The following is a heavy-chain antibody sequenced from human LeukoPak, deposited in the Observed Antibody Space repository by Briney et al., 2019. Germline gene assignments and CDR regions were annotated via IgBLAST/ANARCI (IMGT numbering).Heavy chain of an antibody. CDR2: IKQDGSEK. CDR1: GFTFSSYW. Sequence: GGSLRLSCAASGFTFSSYWMSWVRQAPGKGLEWVANIKQDGSEKYYVDSVKGRFTISRDNAKNSLYLQMNSPRAEDTAVYYCARDSRRGYSYGHHYWGQGTLVTVSS. V-gene: IGHV3-7*01. J-gene: IGHJ4*02. D-gene: IGHD5-18*01. CDR3: ARDSRRGYSYGHHY.